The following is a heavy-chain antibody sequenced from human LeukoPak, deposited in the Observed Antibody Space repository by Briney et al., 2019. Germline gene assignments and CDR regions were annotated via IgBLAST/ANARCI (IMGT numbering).Heavy chain of an antibody. CDR3: ARVDIVSVATLPYYYFGMDV. CDR1: NGSFSFYS. V-gene: IGHV4-34*01. J-gene: IGHJ6*02. CDR2: INHSGST. Sequence: SETLSLTCAVYNGSFSFYSWNWIRQPPGKGLEWIGEINHSGSTNYTPSLKSRVSISVDTSKNQFSLKLSSLTAADTAVYYCARVDIVSVATLPYYYFGMDVWGQGTTVTVSS. D-gene: IGHD5-12*01.